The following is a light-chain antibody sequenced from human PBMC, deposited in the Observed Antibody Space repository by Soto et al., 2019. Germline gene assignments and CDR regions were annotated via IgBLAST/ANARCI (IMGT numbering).Light chain of an antibody. CDR1: QSISSY. CDR3: QHSDSTPFT. CDR2: AAS. Sequence: DIQMTQSPSSLSASVGDRVTITCRASQSISSYLNWYQQKPGKAPKLLIYAASSLQSGVPSRFSGSGSGTDFTLTISSLQPEDFATYYCQHSDSTPFTFGPGTKVHIK. V-gene: IGKV1-39*01. J-gene: IGKJ3*01.